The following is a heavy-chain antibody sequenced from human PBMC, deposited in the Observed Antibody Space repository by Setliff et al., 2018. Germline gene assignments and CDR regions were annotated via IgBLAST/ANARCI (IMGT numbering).Heavy chain of an antibody. CDR1: GYSFTTYY. CDR3: GRAGVAAADRKGLLDY. Sequence: ASVKVSCKASGYSFTTYYMHWVRQAPGQVLEWMGIITPGGGSASIVEKFQGRVTMTSDTSTSTVYLDLSGLTSDDTAVYYCGRAGVAAADRKGLLDYWGQGTLVTVSS. J-gene: IGHJ4*02. CDR2: ITPGGGSA. D-gene: IGHD6-13*01. V-gene: IGHV1-46*01.